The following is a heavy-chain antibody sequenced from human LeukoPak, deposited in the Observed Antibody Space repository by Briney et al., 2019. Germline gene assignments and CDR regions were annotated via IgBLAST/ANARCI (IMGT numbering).Heavy chain of an antibody. Sequence: GGSLRLSCAASGFTFRSFGMNWVRQAPGKGLEWVSGIYTNGRDTRYADSVKGRFTISRDNSKNTLYLQMNSLRAEDTAVYYCAKKGIWYYFDYWGQGTLLTVSS. CDR3: AKKGIWYYFDY. CDR2: IYTNGRDT. J-gene: IGHJ4*02. V-gene: IGHV3-23*05. D-gene: IGHD6-13*01. CDR1: GFTFRSFG.